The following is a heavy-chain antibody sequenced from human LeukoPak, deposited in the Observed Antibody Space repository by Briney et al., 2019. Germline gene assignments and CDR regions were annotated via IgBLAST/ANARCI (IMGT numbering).Heavy chain of an antibody. CDR1: GYSFTSYG. CDR3: ARDVEYQLLTALGAFDI. CDR2: ISTYNGNT. J-gene: IGHJ3*02. D-gene: IGHD2-2*01. Sequence: ASVKVSCKASGYSFTSYGISWVRQAPGQGLEWMGYISTYNGNTNYAQKFQGRVTITADESTSTAYMELSSLRSEDTAVYYCARDVEYQLLTALGAFDIWGQGTMVTVSS. V-gene: IGHV1-18*01.